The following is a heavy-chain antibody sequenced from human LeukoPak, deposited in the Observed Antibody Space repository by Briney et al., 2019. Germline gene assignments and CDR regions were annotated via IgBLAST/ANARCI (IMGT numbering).Heavy chain of an antibody. CDR2: IRYDESYK. Sequence: GGSLRLSCAASGFTFSGYGMHWVRQAPGKGLEWVAFIRYDESYKYYADSVKGRFTISRDNSKNSLYLQMNSLRAEDTAVYYCARDHAFSYYYYYMDVWGKGTTVTVSS. V-gene: IGHV3-30*02. J-gene: IGHJ6*03. D-gene: IGHD3-3*01. CDR3: ARDHAFSYYYYYMDV. CDR1: GFTFSGYG.